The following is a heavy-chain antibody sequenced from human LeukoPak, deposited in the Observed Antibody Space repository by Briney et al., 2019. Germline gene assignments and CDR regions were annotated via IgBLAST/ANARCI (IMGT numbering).Heavy chain of an antibody. CDR2: IYYNGDT. CDR1: GGSISSSRSY. CDR3: SREGYSCPNWFDT. D-gene: IGHD4-11*01. V-gene: IGHV4-39*07. Sequence: PLETLSLTCSVSGGSISSSRSYWGRIRQTPGKGLEWVGSIYYNGDTYYNPSFKSRVSMSVDTAKNQISLILTSVTAADTAVYYCSREGYSCPNWFDTWGQGTLVTVSS. J-gene: IGHJ5*02.